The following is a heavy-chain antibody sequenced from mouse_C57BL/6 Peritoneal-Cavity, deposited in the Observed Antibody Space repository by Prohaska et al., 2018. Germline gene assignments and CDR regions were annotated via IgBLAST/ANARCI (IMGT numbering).Heavy chain of an antibody. Sequence: QVQLQQFGAELVRPGTALKVFCTLSGYDFTNYLLEWVKQRHAQGLERIGVITLGSGGTNYNEKFKGKATLTADKASSTAYMQLSSLTSEDYAVYFCGRGWRNGVFYYWGQGTTLTVSS. CDR1: GYDFTNYL. CDR3: GRGWRNGVFYY. CDR2: ITLGSGGT. V-gene: IGHV1-54*01. J-gene: IGHJ2*01. D-gene: IGHD1-1*02.